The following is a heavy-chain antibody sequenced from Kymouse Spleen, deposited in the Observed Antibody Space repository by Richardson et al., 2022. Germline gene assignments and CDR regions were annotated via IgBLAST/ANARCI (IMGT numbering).Heavy chain of an antibody. V-gene: IGHV3-33*01. CDR2: IWYDGSNK. J-gene: IGHJ3*02. Sequence: QVQLVESGGGVVQPGRSLRLSCAASGFTFSSYGMHWVRQAPGKGLEWVAVIWYDGSNKYYADSVKGRFTISRDNSKNTLYLQMNSLRAEDTAVYYCARGWGSWRAFDIWGQGTMVTVSS. D-gene: IGHD7-27*02. CDR1: GFTFSSYG. CDR3: ARGWGSWRAFDI.